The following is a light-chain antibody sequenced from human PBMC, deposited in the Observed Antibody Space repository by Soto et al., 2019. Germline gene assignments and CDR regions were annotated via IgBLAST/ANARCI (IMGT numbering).Light chain of an antibody. CDR3: QQYGSSPST. CDR1: QSVSSSY. CDR2: GAS. J-gene: IGKJ4*01. V-gene: IGKV3-20*01. Sequence: ESVLTQSPGTLSLSPGERATLSCRASQSVSSSYLAWYQQKPGQAPRLLIYGASSRATGIPDRFSGSGSGTDFTLTISRLEPEDFAVSYCQQYGSSPSTFGGRTKVDIK.